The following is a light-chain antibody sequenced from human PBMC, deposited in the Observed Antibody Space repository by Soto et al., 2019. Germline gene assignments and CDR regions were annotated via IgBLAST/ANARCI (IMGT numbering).Light chain of an antibody. J-gene: IGLJ1*01. Sequence: QSVLTQPPSVPGAPGQRVSISCTGSTSNVGAGYHVHWYQQLPGTGPKLLISDNTNRPSGVSDRFSGSKSAMSASLAITGLQAEDEADYYCQSYDSSLSAYVFGPGTKV. CDR2: DNT. CDR3: QSYDSSLSAYV. V-gene: IGLV1-40*01. CDR1: TSNVGAGYH.